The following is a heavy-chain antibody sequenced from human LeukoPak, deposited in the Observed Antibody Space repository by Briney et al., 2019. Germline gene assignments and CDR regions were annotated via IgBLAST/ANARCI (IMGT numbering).Heavy chain of an antibody. CDR3: AKDRIAAGLDY. V-gene: IGHV3-30*18. CDR2: ISYDGSNK. J-gene: IGHJ4*02. CDR1: GFTFSSYG. D-gene: IGHD6-6*01. Sequence: PGGSLRLSYAASGFTFSSYGMHWVRQAPGKGLEWVAVISYDGSNKYYADSVKGRFTISRDNSKNTLYLQMNSLRAEDTAVYYCAKDRIAAGLDYWGQGTLVTVSS.